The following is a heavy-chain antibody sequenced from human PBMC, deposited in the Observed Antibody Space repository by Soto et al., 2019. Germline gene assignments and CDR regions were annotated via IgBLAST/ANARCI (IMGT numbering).Heavy chain of an antibody. Sequence: EVQLLESGGGLRQPGGSLRLSCAAAGFPFRTHAMTWVRQTPAKGLEWISTISGSGAATYYADSVRGRFTISRDNTENTLFLQLNSLRAEVSAMYFCTKGRRGVWAHDIFDVWGQGTPVTVSS. J-gene: IGHJ3*01. CDR1: GFPFRTHA. V-gene: IGHV3-23*01. D-gene: IGHD2-8*01. CDR3: TKGRRGVWAHDIFDV. CDR2: ISGSGAAT.